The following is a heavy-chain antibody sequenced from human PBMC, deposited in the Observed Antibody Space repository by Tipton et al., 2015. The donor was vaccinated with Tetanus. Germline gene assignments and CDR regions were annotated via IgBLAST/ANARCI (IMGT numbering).Heavy chain of an antibody. J-gene: IGHJ3*02. CDR2: IYSSGST. CDR1: GVSISSNSYY. V-gene: IGHV4-61*01. D-gene: IGHD2-15*01. CDR3: ARYGKGYCSGGDCYSDGFDI. Sequence: TLSLTCTVSGVSISSNSYYWSWIRQPPGKGLEWIGNIYSSGSTYYNPSLKSRVTISVATSKIQFSLKLSSVTAADTAVYYFARYGKGYCSGGDCYSDGFDIWGQGTMVTVSS.